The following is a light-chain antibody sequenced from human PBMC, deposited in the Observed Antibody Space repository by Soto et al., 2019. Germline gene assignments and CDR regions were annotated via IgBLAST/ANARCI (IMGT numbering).Light chain of an antibody. CDR1: QSISNS. V-gene: IGKV1-39*01. CDR3: QQSYCTPRT. J-gene: IGKJ1*01. CDR2: AAS. Sequence: DIQMTQSPSSLSASVGDRVTITCRASQSISNSLNWYQQKPGKAPKVLIYAASRLQSGVPSRFSGGGSGTNFTLTISSLQPEDFATYHCQQSYCTPRTFGQGTKVEIK.